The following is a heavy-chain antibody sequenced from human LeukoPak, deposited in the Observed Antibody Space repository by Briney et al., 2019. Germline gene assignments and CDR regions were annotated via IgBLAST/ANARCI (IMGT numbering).Heavy chain of an antibody. CDR2: IRHDETNE. J-gene: IGHJ4*02. Sequence: GGSLRLSCAVSGFTLDSFAMHWVRQAPGKGLEWVALIRHDETNEFYADGVQGRFTISRDTSKKIVYLQMNNLRAEDTALYYCAKKYTPSSPLGELVSWGQGTLVTVSS. CDR3: AKKYTPSSPLGELVS. CDR1: GFTLDSFA. D-gene: IGHD6-6*01. V-gene: IGHV3-30*02.